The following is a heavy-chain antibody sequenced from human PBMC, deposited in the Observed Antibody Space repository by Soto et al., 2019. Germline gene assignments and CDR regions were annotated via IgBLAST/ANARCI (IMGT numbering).Heavy chain of an antibody. J-gene: IGHJ3*02. Sequence: QVMLVEYGGGVVQPGRSLRLSCAAAGFTFSPYGMHWVRQAPGKLLEWVAVISNDGSNQYYPDSVKGRFTISRDQSKRTMYLPMDTLRVEDTAVYYCARSNWRSRENKYSNDGFDMWGQGTMVTVSS. CDR3: ARSNWRSRENKYSNDGFDM. CDR1: GFTFSPYG. CDR2: ISNDGSNQ. D-gene: IGHD1-1*01. V-gene: IGHV3-33*01.